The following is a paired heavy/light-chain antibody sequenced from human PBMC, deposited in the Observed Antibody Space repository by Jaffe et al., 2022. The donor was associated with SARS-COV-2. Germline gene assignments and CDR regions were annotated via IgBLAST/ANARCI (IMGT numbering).Light chain of an antibody. Sequence: QSALAQPASVSGSPGQSITISCAGTSSDVGGYNYVSWYQQHPGKAPRLLIYEVSNRPSGVPDRFSGSKSGNTASLTISGLQADDEADYYCSSYTISSTLQEFGGGTKLTVV. CDR1: SSDVGGYNY. J-gene: IGLJ3*02. V-gene: IGLV2-14*01. CDR3: SSYTISSTLQE. CDR2: EVS.
Heavy chain of an antibody. V-gene: IGHV4-39*01. CDR3: ARHRGDHYYDGMDV. CDR1: GGSISSNRLY. D-gene: IGHD3-10*01. J-gene: IGHJ6*02. CDR2: IYYNGNT. Sequence: QLQLLESGPGLVKPSETLSLTCAVSGGSISSNRLYWGWIRQPPGKGLEWIGSIYYNGNTYYNPSLKSRVTISVDTSKNQFSLKLSSVTAADTAVYYCARHRGDHYYDGMDVWGQGTTVTVSS.